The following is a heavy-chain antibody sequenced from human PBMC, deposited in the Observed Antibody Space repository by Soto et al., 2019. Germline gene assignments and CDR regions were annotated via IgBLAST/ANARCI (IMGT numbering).Heavy chain of an antibody. CDR3: ARYRYYCDSSGYYPFDY. V-gene: IGHV1-69*12. Sequence: QVQLVQSGAEVKKPGSSVKVSCKASGGTFSSYAISWVRQAPGQGLEWMGGIIPIFGTANYAQKFQGRVTITAAESTSTAYMELSSLRSEDTAVYYCARYRYYCDSSGYYPFDYWGQGTLVTVSS. CDR2: IIPIFGTA. CDR1: GGTFSSYA. D-gene: IGHD3-22*01. J-gene: IGHJ4*02.